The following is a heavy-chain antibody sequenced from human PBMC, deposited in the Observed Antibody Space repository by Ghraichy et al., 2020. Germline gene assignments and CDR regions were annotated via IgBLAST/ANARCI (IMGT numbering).Heavy chain of an antibody. V-gene: IGHV1-18*01. CDR1: GYTFTSYG. CDR3: ARDSDRDGYNLGGWFDP. Sequence: ASVKVSCKASGYTFTSYGISWVRQAPGQGLEWMGWISAYNGNTNYAQKLQGRVTMTTDTSTSTAYMELRSLRSDDTAVYYCARDSDRDGYNLGGWFDPWGQGTLVTVSS. D-gene: IGHD5-24*01. J-gene: IGHJ5*02. CDR2: ISAYNGNT.